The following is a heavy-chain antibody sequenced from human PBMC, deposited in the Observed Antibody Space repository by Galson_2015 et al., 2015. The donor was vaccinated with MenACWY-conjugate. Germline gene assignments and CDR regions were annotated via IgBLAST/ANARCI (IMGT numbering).Heavy chain of an antibody. J-gene: IGHJ6*02. D-gene: IGHD1-26*01. Sequence: QSGAEVKKPGGSLKISCKASGYTFNTYYMHWVRQAPGQGLEWVGIINPYGGSTTYAQKFQGRVTMTRDTSTSTVYMELSSLRSEDTAVYYCARGRGSYYYGMDVWGQGTTVTVSS. CDR2: INPYGGST. CDR1: GYTFNTYY. CDR3: ARGRGSYYYGMDV. V-gene: IGHV1-46*02.